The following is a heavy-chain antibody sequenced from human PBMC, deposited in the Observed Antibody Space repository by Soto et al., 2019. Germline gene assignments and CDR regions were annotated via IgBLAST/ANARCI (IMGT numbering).Heavy chain of an antibody. V-gene: IGHV1-69*13. CDR3: AREGPEHYYDSSGYSVVAFDI. CDR2: IIPIFGTA. D-gene: IGHD3-22*01. J-gene: IGHJ3*02. Sequence: GASVKVSCKASGGTFSSYAISWVRQAPGQGLEWMGGIIPIFGTANYAQKFQGRVTITADESTSTAYMELSSLRSEDTAVYYCAREGPEHYYDSSGYSVVAFDIWGQGTMVT. CDR1: GGTFSSYA.